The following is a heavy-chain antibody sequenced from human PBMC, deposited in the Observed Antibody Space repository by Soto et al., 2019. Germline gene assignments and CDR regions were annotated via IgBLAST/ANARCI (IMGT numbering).Heavy chain of an antibody. CDR1: GGSISSSSYY. V-gene: IGHV4-39*01. D-gene: IGHD5-12*01. Sequence: SQTLSLTCTVSGGSISSSSYYWGWIRQPPGKGLEWIGSIYYSGSTYYNPSLKSRVTISVDTSKNQFSLKLSSVTAADTAVYYCARHFPDIVATMDYLDYWGQGTLVTVSS. CDR2: IYYSGST. CDR3: ARHFPDIVATMDYLDY. J-gene: IGHJ4*02.